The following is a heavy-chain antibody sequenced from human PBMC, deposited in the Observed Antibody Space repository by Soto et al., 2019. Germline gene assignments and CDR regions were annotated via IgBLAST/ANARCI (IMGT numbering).Heavy chain of an antibody. CDR3: ARYNAASGTYYFDF. D-gene: IGHD6-13*01. V-gene: IGHV4-4*02. CDR1: GASVSSTYW. Sequence: QVELQESGPGLVKPSGTLSLTCAVSGASVSSTYWWSWVRQPPGKGPEWIGEINHRGSANYNPSLKSRVTISVYISKSQFSLRLTSVTAADTAVYYCARYNAASGTYYFDFWGQGALVTVSS. CDR2: INHRGSA. J-gene: IGHJ4*02.